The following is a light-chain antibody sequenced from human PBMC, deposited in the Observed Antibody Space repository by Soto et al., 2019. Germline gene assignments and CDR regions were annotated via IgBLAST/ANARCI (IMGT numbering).Light chain of an antibody. J-gene: IGKJ1*01. V-gene: IGKV3-15*01. CDR1: ESVSSN. Sequence: ERLTSQSPATLSVSTEERATLSCRASESVSSNLAWYQQTPGQAPRLLIYGASTRATGIPGRFSGSGSGTEFTLTISSLQSEDFAVYYCPHYNNWLWTSGPGTKVDI. CDR3: PHYNNWLWT. CDR2: GAS.